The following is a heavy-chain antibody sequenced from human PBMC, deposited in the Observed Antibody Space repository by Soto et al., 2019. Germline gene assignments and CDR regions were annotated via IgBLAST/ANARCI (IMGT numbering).Heavy chain of an antibody. J-gene: IGHJ4*02. CDR1: GGSISSYY. CDR2: IYYSGST. V-gene: IGHV4-59*08. Sequence: QVQLQESGPGLVKPSETLSLTCTVSGGSISSYYWSWIRQPPGKGLDWIGYIYYSGSTSYNPSLKSRVTISVDTSKNQFSLKLSSVTAADTAGYYCASLWGWSVDFWGQGTLVTVSS. D-gene: IGHD3-16*01. CDR3: ASLWGWSVDF.